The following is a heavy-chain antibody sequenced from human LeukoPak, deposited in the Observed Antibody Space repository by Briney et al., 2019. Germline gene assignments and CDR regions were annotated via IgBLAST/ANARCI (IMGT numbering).Heavy chain of an antibody. D-gene: IGHD3-22*01. CDR2: SYYSGST. CDR1: GGSISSGAYY. CDR3: ARPYYYDSRIDP. V-gene: IGHV4-30-4*01. Sequence: PSETLSLTCTVSGGSISSGAYYWSWIRQLPGKGLEWIGYSYYSGSTYYNPSLKNRATISDDTSKNQFSLKLTSGNAADTAVYYCARPYYYDSRIDPWGQGTLVTVSS. J-gene: IGHJ5*02.